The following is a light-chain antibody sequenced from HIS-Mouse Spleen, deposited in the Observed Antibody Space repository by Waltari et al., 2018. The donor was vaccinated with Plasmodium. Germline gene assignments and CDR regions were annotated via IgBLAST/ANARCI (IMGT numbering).Light chain of an antibody. Sequence: DIQMTQSPSTLSASVGDRVTITCRASQSISSWLAWYQQKPGKAPKLLIYKASSLESGVPSRLSGRGSGTEFTLTISSLQPDDFATYYCQQYNSDSWTFGQGTKVEIK. CDR3: QQYNSDSWT. J-gene: IGKJ1*01. V-gene: IGKV1-5*03. CDR1: QSISSW. CDR2: KAS.